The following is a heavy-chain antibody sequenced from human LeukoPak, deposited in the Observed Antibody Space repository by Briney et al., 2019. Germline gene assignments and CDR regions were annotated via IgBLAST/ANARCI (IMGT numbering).Heavy chain of an antibody. D-gene: IGHD5-12*01. CDR1: GGTFSSYA. Sequence: SVKVSCKASGGTFSSYAISWVRQAPGQGLEWMGGIIPIFGTANYAQKFQGRVTITTDESTSTAYMQLSSLRSEDTAVYYCASESGYSGYDSGVVDYWGQGTLVTVSS. J-gene: IGHJ4*02. CDR2: IIPIFGTA. V-gene: IGHV1-69*05. CDR3: ASESGYSGYDSGVVDY.